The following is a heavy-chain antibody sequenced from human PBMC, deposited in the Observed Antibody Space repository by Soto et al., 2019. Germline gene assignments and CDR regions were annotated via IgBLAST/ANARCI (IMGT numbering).Heavy chain of an antibody. J-gene: IGHJ6*02. CDR3: ARDLDTAMGPRLRYYYYYGMDV. V-gene: IGHV1-69*13. CDR2: IIPIFGTA. CDR1: GGTFSSYA. D-gene: IGHD5-18*01. Sequence: RASVKVSCKASGGTFSSYAISWVRQAPGQGLEWMGGIIPIFGTANYAQKFQGRVTITADESTSTAYMELSSLRSEDTAVYYCARDLDTAMGPRLRYYYYYGMDVWGQGTTVTVSS.